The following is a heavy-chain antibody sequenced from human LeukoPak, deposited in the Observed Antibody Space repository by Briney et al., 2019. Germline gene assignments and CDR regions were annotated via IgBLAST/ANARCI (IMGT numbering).Heavy chain of an antibody. CDR1: GFTFDDYA. CDR2: ISWNSGSI. V-gene: IGHV3-9*03. CDR3: AKGGGTTVTTSDFDY. J-gene: IGHJ4*02. D-gene: IGHD4-17*01. Sequence: GRSLRLSCAASGFTFDDYAMHWVRQAPGKGLEWVSGISWNSGSIGYADSVKGRFTISRDNAKNSLYLQMNSLRAEDMALYYCAKGGGTTVTTSDFDYWGQGTLVTVSS.